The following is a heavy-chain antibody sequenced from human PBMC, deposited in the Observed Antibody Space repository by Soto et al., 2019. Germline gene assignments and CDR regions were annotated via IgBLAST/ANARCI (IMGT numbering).Heavy chain of an antibody. CDR3: AREGVVATYDAFDI. CDR2: IIPILGIA. D-gene: IGHD5-12*01. J-gene: IGHJ3*02. Sequence: RQAPGQGLEWMGRIIPILGIANYAQKFQGRVTITADKSTSTAYMELSSLRSEDTAVYYCAREGVVATYDAFDIWGQGTMVTVS. V-gene: IGHV1-69*04.